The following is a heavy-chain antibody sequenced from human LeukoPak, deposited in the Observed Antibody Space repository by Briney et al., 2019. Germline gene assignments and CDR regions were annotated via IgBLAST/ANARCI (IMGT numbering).Heavy chain of an antibody. CDR1: GFTFSSYS. CDR2: ISSSSSYI. V-gene: IGHV3-21*01. CDR3: ARGVVAANRIDY. J-gene: IGHJ4*02. D-gene: IGHD2-15*01. Sequence: GGSLRLSCAASGFTFSSYSMNWVRQAPGKGLEWVSSISSSSSYICYADSVKGRFTISRDNAKNSLYLQMNSLRAEDTAVYYCARGVVAANRIDYWGQGTLVTVSS.